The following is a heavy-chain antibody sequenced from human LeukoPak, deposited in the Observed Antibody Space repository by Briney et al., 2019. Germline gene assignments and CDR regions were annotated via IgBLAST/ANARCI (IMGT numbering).Heavy chain of an antibody. CDR2: IYYSGST. V-gene: IGHV4-39*01. CDR3: ARSDPSLIAFDY. Sequence: SETLSLTCTVSGGSISSSSYYWGWIRQPPGKGLEWIGSIYYSGSTYYNPSLKSRVPISVDTSKNQFSLKLSSVTAADTAVYYCARSDPSLIAFDYWGQGTLVTVSS. D-gene: IGHD3-22*01. J-gene: IGHJ4*02. CDR1: GGSISSSSYY.